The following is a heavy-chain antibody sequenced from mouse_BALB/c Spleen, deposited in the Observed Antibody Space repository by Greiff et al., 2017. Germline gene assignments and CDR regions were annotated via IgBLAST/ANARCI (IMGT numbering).Heavy chain of an antibody. J-gene: IGHJ2*01. Sequence: EVQLVESGGGLVKPGGSLKLSCAASGFTFSSYTMSWVRQTPEKRLEWVATISSGGSYTYYPDSVKGRFTISRDNAKNTLYLQMSSLKSEDTAMYYCARGIYDGYPFDYWGQGTTLTVSS. D-gene: IGHD2-3*01. V-gene: IGHV5-6-4*01. CDR3: ARGIYDGYPFDY. CDR1: GFTFSSYT. CDR2: ISSGGSYT.